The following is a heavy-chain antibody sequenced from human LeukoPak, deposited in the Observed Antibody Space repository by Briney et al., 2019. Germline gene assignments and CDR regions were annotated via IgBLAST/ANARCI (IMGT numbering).Heavy chain of an antibody. D-gene: IGHD3-3*01. Sequence: GGSLRLSCAASGFTFSNYAMSWVRQAPGKGLEWGSDISGSGGSTYYADSVKGRFTISRDISKNTLYLQMNSLRAEDTAIYYCAKNWRYFDYWGQGTLVTVSS. CDR2: ISGSGGST. J-gene: IGHJ4*02. V-gene: IGHV3-23*01. CDR3: AKNWRYFDY. CDR1: GFTFSNYA.